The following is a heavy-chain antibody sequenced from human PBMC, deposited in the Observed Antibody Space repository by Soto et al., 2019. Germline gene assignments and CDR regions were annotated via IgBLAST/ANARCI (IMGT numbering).Heavy chain of an antibody. CDR3: ATLGAAYSNGINFDY. D-gene: IGHD5-18*01. Sequence: GASVKVSCKASGGTFSSYAISWVRQAPGQGLEWMGGIIPIFGTANYAQKFQGRVTITADESTSTAYMELSSLRSEDTAVYYCATLGAAYSNGINFDYWGQGTLVTVSS. V-gene: IGHV1-69*13. CDR1: GGTFSSYA. CDR2: IIPIFGTA. J-gene: IGHJ4*02.